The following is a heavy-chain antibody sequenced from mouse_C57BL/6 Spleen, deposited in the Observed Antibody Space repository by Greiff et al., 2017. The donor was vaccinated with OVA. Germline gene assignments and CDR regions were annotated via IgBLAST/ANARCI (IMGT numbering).Heavy chain of an antibody. Sequence: EVKLMESGAGLVKPGGSLKLSCAASGFTFSSYAMSWVRQTTEKRLEWVAYISSGGDYIYYADTVKGRFPISRDKSGNTLYLQMSSLTSEDTAMYYCTIDSSGYGYYYWGKGTTLTVSS. CDR3: TIDSSGYGYYY. J-gene: IGHJ2*01. CDR2: ISSGGDYI. CDR1: GFTFSSYA. D-gene: IGHD3-2*02. V-gene: IGHV5-9-1*02.